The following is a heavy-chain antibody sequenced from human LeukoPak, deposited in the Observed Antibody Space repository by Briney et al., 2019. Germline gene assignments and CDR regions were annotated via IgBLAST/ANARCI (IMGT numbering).Heavy chain of an antibody. CDR3: ASFITGTGY. CDR1: GFTFDDYA. CDR2: ISWNSGSI. D-gene: IGHD1/OR15-1a*01. V-gene: IGHV3-9*01. Sequence: GRSLRLSCAASGFTFDDYAMHWVRQAPGKGLEWVSGISWNSGSIGYADSVKGRFTISRDNAKNSLYLQMNSLRAEDTAVYFCASFITGTGYWGQGTLVTVSS. J-gene: IGHJ4*02.